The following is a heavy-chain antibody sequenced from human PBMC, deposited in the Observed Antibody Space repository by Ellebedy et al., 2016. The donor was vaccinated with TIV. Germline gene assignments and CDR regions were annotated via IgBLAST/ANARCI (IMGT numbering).Heavy chain of an antibody. V-gene: IGHV3-53*01. CDR3: GRLWGTSGWSGTEYFQW. CDR2: IYTGGTP. Sequence: PGGSLRPSCAASGFIVSDNYMSWVRQAPGKGLEWVSVIYTGGTPYYADSAKACFTISRDNSKNMVYLHMNNLRVEDTAIYYCGRLWGTSGWSGTEYFQWWGQGTLVTVSS. J-gene: IGHJ1*01. D-gene: IGHD6-19*01. CDR1: GFIVSDNY.